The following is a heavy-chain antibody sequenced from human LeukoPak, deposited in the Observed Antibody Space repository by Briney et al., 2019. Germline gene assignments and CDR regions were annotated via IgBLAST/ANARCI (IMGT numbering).Heavy chain of an antibody. J-gene: IGHJ3*02. CDR2: IFSSGST. CDR1: GVSISNYY. D-gene: IGHD2-15*01. V-gene: IGHV4-59*08. Sequence: SESLSLTCTASGVSISNYYWNWIRQPPGKGLEWIAYIFSSGSTNYNPSPQSGVTISLVTSTYQFSLGLRSVTAADTAVYYCARHLPRTDIGYAFDIWGQGTVVTVSS. CDR3: ARHLPRTDIGYAFDI.